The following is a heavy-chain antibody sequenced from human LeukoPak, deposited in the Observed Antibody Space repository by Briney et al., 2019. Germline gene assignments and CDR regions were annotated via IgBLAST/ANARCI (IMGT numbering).Heavy chain of an antibody. CDR1: GGTLSSYA. J-gene: IGHJ4*02. D-gene: IGHD4-11*01. CDR2: IIPIFGTA. CDR3: ARSTTVTTYYFDY. V-gene: IGHV1-69*05. Sequence: SVKVSCKASGGTLSSYAISWVRQAPGQGLEWMGRIIPIFGTANYAQKFQGRVTITTDESTCTAYMELSSLRSEDTAVYYCARSTTVTTYYFDYWGQGTLVTVSS.